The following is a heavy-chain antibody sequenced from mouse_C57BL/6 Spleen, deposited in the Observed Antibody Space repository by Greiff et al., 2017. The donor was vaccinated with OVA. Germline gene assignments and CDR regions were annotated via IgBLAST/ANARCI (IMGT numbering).Heavy chain of an antibody. Sequence: EVQLVESGGGLVKPGGSLKLSCAASGFTFSSYAMSWVRQTPEKRLEWVATISDGGSYTYYPDNVKGRFTISRDNAKNNLYLQMSHLKSEYTAMDYCARDMVTTRGDAMDYWGQGTSVTVSS. CDR3: ARDMVTTRGDAMDY. J-gene: IGHJ4*01. CDR1: GFTFSSYA. V-gene: IGHV5-4*01. D-gene: IGHD2-2*01. CDR2: ISDGGSYT.